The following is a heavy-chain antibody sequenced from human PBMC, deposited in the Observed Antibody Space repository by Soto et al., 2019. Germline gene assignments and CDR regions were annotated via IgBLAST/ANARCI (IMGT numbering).Heavy chain of an antibody. V-gene: IGHV1-69*13. CDR3: ASSSSGGYHEYYFDY. CDR1: GGTFSSYA. J-gene: IGHJ4*01. D-gene: IGHD3-22*01. CDR2: IIPIFGTA. Sequence: SVKVSCKASGGTFSSYAISWVRQAPGQGLEWMGGIIPIFGTANYAQKFQGRVTITADESTSTAYMELSSLRSEDTAVYYCASSSSGGYHEYYFDYWGHGTLVTVSS.